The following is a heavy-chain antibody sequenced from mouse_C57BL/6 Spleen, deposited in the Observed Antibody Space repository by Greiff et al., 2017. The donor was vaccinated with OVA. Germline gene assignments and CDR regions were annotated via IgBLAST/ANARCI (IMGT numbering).Heavy chain of an antibody. CDR3: AREGVGSSRFAY. V-gene: IGHV3-6*01. Sequence: EVQLQQSGPGLVKPSQSLSLTCSVTGYSITSGYYWNWIRQFPGNKLEWMGYISYDGSNNYNPSLKNRISITRDTSKNQFFLKLNSVTTEDTATYYCAREGVGSSRFAYWGQGTLVTVSA. J-gene: IGHJ3*01. CDR1: GYSITSGYY. D-gene: IGHD1-1*01. CDR2: ISYDGSN.